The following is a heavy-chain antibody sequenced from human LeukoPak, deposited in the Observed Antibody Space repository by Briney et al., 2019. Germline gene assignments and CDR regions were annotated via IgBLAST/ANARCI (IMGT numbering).Heavy chain of an antibody. V-gene: IGHV3-20*04. Sequence: GGSLRLSCAASGFTFDDYGMSWVRQAPGKGLEWVSGINWNGGSTGYADSVKGRFTISRDNAKNSLYLQMNSLGVEDTAVYSCAKVRGGSYTPPADYWAQGTLVTVSS. J-gene: IGHJ4*02. D-gene: IGHD1-26*01. CDR1: GFTFDDYG. CDR2: INWNGGST. CDR3: AKVRGGSYTPPADY.